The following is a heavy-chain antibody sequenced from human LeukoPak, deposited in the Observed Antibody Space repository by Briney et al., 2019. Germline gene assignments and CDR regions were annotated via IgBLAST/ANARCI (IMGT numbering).Heavy chain of an antibody. D-gene: IGHD4-17*01. J-gene: IGHJ4*02. V-gene: IGHV4-39*01. Sequence: KPSETLSLTCTVSGGSISNSSSYWGWIRQPPGRGLEWIGSIYYSGSTYNNPSLKSRVIISVDTSKNQFSLKLTSVTAADTAVYYCARHPKSASLKKRGPPNQLVYMTTVITFDYWGQGALVIVSS. CDR2: IYYSGST. CDR1: GGSISNSSSY. CDR3: ARHPKSASLKKRGPPNQLVYMTTVITFDY.